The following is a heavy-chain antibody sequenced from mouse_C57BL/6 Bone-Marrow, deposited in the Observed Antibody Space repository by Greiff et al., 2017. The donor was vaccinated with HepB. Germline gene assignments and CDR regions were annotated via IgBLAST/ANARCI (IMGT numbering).Heavy chain of an antibody. CDR2: IDPEDGET. CDR1: GFNIKDYY. Sequence: VQLQQSGAELVKPGASVKLSCTASGFNIKDYYMHWVKQRTEQGLEWIGRIDPEDGETKYAPKFPGKATIPADTSSNTAYLQLSSLTSEDTAVYYCARCPPYGNYVWFAYWGQGTLVTVSA. D-gene: IGHD2-1*01. J-gene: IGHJ3*01. V-gene: IGHV14-2*01. CDR3: ARCPPYGNYVWFAY.